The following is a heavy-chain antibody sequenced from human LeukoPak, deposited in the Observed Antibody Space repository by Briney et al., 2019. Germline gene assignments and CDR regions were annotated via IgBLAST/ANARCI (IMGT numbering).Heavy chain of an antibody. CDR2: IRYEGINK. Sequence: GGSLRLSCAASGFSFSSYAMHWVRQAPGKGLEWVAFIRYEGINKDYADSVKGRFTISRDNSKNTLYLQMNSLRAEDTAVYYCAKEIYGDSTGGRFQHWGQGTLVTVSS. V-gene: IGHV3-30*02. CDR3: AKEIYGDSTGGRFQH. D-gene: IGHD4-17*01. CDR1: GFSFSSYA. J-gene: IGHJ1*01.